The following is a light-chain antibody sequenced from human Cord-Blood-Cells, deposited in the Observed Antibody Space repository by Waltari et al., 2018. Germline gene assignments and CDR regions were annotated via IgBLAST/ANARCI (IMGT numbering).Light chain of an antibody. CDR3: AAWDDSLNGRV. CDR1: RSNTGSNT. J-gene: IGLJ3*02. V-gene: IGLV1-44*01. CDR2: SNN. Sequence: QSVLTQPPSASGTPGQRVTISCSGRRSNTGSNTVTWYQQLPGTAPKLLIYSNNQRPSGVPDRFSGSKSGTSASLAISGLQSEDEADYYCAAWDDSLNGRVFGGGTKLTVL.